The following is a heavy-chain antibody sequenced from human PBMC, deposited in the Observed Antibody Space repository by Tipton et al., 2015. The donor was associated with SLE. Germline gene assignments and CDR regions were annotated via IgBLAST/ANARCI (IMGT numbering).Heavy chain of an antibody. CDR1: GFTFSSYA. CDR3: ARGGRVDI. D-gene: IGHD3-10*01. Sequence: GSLRLSCAASGFTFSSYAMTWVRQAPGKGLEWVSGISGSGSSTYYADSVKGRFTISRDNSKDTLYLEVNSLRAEDTAVYYCARGGRVDIWGQGTMVTVSS. V-gene: IGHV3-23*01. CDR2: ISGSGSST. J-gene: IGHJ3*02.